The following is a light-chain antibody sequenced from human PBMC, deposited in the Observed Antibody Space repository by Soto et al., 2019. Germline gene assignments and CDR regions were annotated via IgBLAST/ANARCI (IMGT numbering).Light chain of an antibody. V-gene: IGKV3-15*01. Sequence: EIVMTQSPATLSVSPGEGATLSCTASESINNNLAWYQQKPGQAPRLLIYAATTSATGFPARFSGSGSGTEFTLTISSLQSEEFAVYYCQQHHKWPLTFGGGTKVDIK. CDR1: ESINNN. J-gene: IGKJ4*01. CDR3: QQHHKWPLT. CDR2: AAT.